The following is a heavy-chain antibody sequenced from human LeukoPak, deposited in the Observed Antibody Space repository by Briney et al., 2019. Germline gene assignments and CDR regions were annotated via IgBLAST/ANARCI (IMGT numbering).Heavy chain of an antibody. CDR3: ARGPRYYYDSSGYYYY. CDR1: GGSISSGGYY. D-gene: IGHD3-22*01. J-gene: IGHJ4*02. Sequence: PSETLSLTCTVSGGSISSGGYYWSWIRQHPGKGLEWIGYIYYSGSTYYNPSLKSRVTISVDTSKNQFSLKLSSVTAADTAVYYCARGPRYYYDSSGYYYYWGQGTLVTVSS. CDR2: IYYSGST. V-gene: IGHV4-31*03.